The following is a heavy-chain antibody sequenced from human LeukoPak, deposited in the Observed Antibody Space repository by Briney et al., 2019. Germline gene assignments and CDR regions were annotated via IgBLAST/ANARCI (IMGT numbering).Heavy chain of an antibody. CDR3: AKACEMATIVGPFDY. CDR1: GFTFSSYA. Sequence: GGSLRLSCAASGFTFSSYAMSWVRQAPGKGLEWVSAISGSGGSTYYADSVKGRFTISRDNSKNTLYLQMNSLRAEDTAVYYCAKACEMATIVGPFDYWGQGTLVTVSS. J-gene: IGHJ4*02. CDR2: ISGSGGST. D-gene: IGHD5-24*01. V-gene: IGHV3-23*01.